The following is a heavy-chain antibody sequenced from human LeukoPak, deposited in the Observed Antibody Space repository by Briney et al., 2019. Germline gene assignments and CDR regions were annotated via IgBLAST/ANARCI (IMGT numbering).Heavy chain of an antibody. V-gene: IGHV3-23*01. J-gene: IGHJ4*02. Sequence: GGSLRLSCAASGFTFSSHAMSWVRQAPGQGLEWVSAISDSDGSTNYADSVKGRFAISRDNSKNTLYLQMNSLRAEDTAVYYCAKEVIGSHFDFWGQGTLVTVSS. CDR3: AKEVIGSHFDF. CDR1: GFTFSSHA. D-gene: IGHD1-26*01. CDR2: ISDSDGST.